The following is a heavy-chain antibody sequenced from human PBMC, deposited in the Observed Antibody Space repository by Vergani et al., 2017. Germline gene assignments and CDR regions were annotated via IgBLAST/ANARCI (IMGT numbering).Heavy chain of an antibody. Sequence: EVQLVESGGDLVQPGGSLRLSCAASGFTFNHYAMNWVRQAPGKGLEWVSGISGSGGSTYYEGSVKGRFTISSDSSKNTLYLQMNSISAGDTAVYYCANACTRDSGCDYIYCYLAVDVWCQETTVTVSS. D-gene: IGHD5-12*01. CDR1: GFTFNHYA. V-gene: IGHV3-23*04. CDR2: ISGSGGST. CDR3: ANACTRDSGCDYIYCYLAVDV. J-gene: IGHJ6*02.